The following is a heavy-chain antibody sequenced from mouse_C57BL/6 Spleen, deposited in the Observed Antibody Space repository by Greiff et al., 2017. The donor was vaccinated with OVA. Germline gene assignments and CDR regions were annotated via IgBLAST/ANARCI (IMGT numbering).Heavy chain of an antibody. CDR3: ARAPRYGGFAY. Sequence: QVQLQQPGAELVKPGASVKLSCKASGYTFTSYWMHWVKQRPGQGLEWIGEIDPSDSYTNYNQKFKGKSTLTVDKSSSTAYMQLSSLTSEDSAVYYCARAPRYGGFAYWGQGTLVTVSA. CDR1: GYTFTSYW. D-gene: IGHD1-1*02. CDR2: IDPSDSYT. V-gene: IGHV1-69*01. J-gene: IGHJ3*01.